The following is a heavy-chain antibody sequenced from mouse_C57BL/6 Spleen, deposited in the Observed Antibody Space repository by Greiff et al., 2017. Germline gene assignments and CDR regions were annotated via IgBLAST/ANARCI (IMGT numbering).Heavy chain of an antibody. D-gene: IGHD1-1*01. V-gene: IGHV2-9-1*01. J-gene: IGHJ1*03. Sequence: QVQLKESGPGLVAPSQSLSITCTVSGFSLTSYAISWVRQPPGKGLEWLGVIWTGGGTNYNSALKSRLSISKENSKSQVFLKMNSLQTDDTARYYCARTITTVVAHWYFDVWGTGTTVTVSS. CDR1: GFSLTSYA. CDR2: IWTGGGT. CDR3: ARTITTVVAHWYFDV.